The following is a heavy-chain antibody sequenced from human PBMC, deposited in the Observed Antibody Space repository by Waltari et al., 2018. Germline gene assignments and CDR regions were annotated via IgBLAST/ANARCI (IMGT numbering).Heavy chain of an antibody. J-gene: IGHJ4*02. V-gene: IGHV3-21*01. CDR3: ARDRGTTDRPLDN. Sequence: EVQLVESGGGLVKPGGSLRRSCAASGFTFSGYSMNWVRQAPGKGLEWVSSISTTSAYIYYADSVKGRFTVSRDNAKKSLYLQMNTLRAEDAAVYYCARDRGTTDRPLDNWGQGTLVIVSS. D-gene: IGHD1-1*01. CDR1: GFTFSGYS. CDR2: ISTTSAYI.